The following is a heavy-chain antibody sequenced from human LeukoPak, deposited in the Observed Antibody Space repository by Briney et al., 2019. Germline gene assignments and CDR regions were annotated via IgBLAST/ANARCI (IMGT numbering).Heavy chain of an antibody. D-gene: IGHD4-11*01. CDR3: ARVLQYWYYYYYVDV. V-gene: IGHV1-2*02. J-gene: IGHJ6*03. CDR2: INPNSGGT. CDR1: GYTFTGYY. Sequence: AASVKVSCKASGYTFTGYYMHWVRQAPGQGLEWMGWINPNSGGTNYAQKFQGRVTMTRDTSISTAYMELSRLRSDDTAVYYCARVLQYWYYYYYVDVWGKGTTVTVSS.